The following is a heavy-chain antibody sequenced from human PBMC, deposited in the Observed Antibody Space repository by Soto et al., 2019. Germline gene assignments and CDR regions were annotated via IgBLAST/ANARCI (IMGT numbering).Heavy chain of an antibody. D-gene: IGHD3-10*02. J-gene: IGHJ6*02. V-gene: IGHV3-15*07. Sequence: GGSLRLSCAASGFTFSNAWMNWVRQAPGKGLEWVGRIKSKTDGGTTDYAAPVKGRFTISRDDSKNTLYLHMNSLKTEGTAVYYCATEYIRGVIINFYYYGMDVWGQGTTVTVSS. CDR1: GFTFSNAW. CDR2: IKSKTDGGTT. CDR3: ATEYIRGVIINFYYYGMDV.